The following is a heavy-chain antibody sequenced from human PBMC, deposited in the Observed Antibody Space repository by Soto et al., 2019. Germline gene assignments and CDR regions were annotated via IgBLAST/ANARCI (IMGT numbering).Heavy chain of an antibody. Sequence: SETLSLTCTVSGGSISSYYWSWIRQPPGKGLEWIGYIYYSGSTNYNPSLKSRVTISVDTSKNQFSLKLSSVTAADTAVYYFARLGYCSSTSCYAFDIWGQGTMVTVSS. V-gene: IGHV4-59*01. D-gene: IGHD2-2*01. J-gene: IGHJ3*02. CDR2: IYYSGST. CDR1: GGSISSYY. CDR3: ARLGYCSSTSCYAFDI.